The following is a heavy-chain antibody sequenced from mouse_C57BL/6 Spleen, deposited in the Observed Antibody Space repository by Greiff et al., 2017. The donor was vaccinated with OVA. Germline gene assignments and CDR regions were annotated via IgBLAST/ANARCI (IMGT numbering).Heavy chain of an antibody. CDR1: GYTFTSYW. CDR2: IDPSDSYT. V-gene: IGHV1-50*01. Sequence: QVQLQQSGAELVKPGASVKLSCKASGYTFTSYWMQWVKQRPGQGLEWIGEIDPSDSYTNYNQKFKGKATLTVDTSSSTAYMQLSSLTSEDSAVYYCARWGSRYFDVWGTGTTVTVSS. J-gene: IGHJ1*03. D-gene: IGHD3-1*01. CDR3: ARWGSRYFDV.